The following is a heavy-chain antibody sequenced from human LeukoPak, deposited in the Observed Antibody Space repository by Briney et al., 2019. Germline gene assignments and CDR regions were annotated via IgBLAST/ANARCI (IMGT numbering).Heavy chain of an antibody. V-gene: IGHV3-74*01. CDR3: ARDRGSYLDAFDI. CDR2: INSDGSST. Sequence: GGSLRLSCAASGFTFSSFWMHWVRQAPGKGLVWVSRINSDGSSTSYADSVKGRFTISRDNAKNTLYLQMNSLRAEDTAVYYCARDRGSYLDAFDIWGQGTMVTVSS. D-gene: IGHD1-26*01. CDR1: GFTFSSFW. J-gene: IGHJ3*02.